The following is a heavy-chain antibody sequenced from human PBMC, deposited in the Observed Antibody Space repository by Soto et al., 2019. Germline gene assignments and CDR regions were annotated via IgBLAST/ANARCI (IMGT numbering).Heavy chain of an antibody. CDR3: AKDLEVVGANRWGYDS. Sequence: GGSLSLSCEASGFTFRNYGMHWVRPTPVKGLEWVAGIQYDGSKKYYAESVKGRFTISRDNSKNTLYLEIDSLRAEDTAVYYCAKDLEVVGANRWGYDSWGQGTLVTVSS. D-gene: IGHD1-26*01. V-gene: IGHV3-30*02. J-gene: IGHJ5*01. CDR1: GFTFRNYG. CDR2: IQYDGSKK.